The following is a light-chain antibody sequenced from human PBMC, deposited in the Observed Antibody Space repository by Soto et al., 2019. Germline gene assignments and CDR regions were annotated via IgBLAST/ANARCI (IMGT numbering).Light chain of an antibody. J-gene: IGKJ1*01. V-gene: IGKV1-39*01. Sequence: DIQMTQSPSSLSASVGDRVTINCRASQTISIYLNWYQHRPGKGPKLLIYAASTLQSGVSSRFSGSGSGTDFTLTISSLQPEDDATYYCQQSNSIPPWTFGQGTKVEIK. CDR3: QQSNSIPPWT. CDR2: AAS. CDR1: QTISIY.